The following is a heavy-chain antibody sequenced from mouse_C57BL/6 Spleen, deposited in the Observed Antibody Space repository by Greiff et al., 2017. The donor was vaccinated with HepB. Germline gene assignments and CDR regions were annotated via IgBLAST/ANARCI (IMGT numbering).Heavy chain of an antibody. J-gene: IGHJ2*01. D-gene: IGHD2-1*01. CDR2: INPNDGAT. V-gene: IGHV1-39*01. CDR3: ANDGTYGGFDD. CDR1: GYSFTDYY. Sequence: EVQLQQSGPELVKPGASVKISCTASGYSFTDYYMNWVKQSNGQSLEWIGVINPNDGATNYNQKFKGKATLTVDQSSSTAYMQLSSLTSEDSAVYYCANDGTYGGFDDWGKGTTLTVSS.